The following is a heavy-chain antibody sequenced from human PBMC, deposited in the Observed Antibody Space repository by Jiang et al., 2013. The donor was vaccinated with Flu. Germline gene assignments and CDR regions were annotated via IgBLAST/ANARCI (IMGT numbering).Heavy chain of an antibody. CDR3: ARGRCSGGSCYFGFSWFDP. CDR2: IYPGDSDT. CDR1: GYSFTSYW. V-gene: IGHV5-51*01. Sequence: SGYSFTSYWIGWVRQMPGKGLEWMGIIYPGDSDTRYSPSFQGQVTISADKSISTAYLQWSSLKASDTAMYYCARGRCSGGSCYFGFSWFDPWGQGTLVTVSS. D-gene: IGHD2-15*01. J-gene: IGHJ5*02.